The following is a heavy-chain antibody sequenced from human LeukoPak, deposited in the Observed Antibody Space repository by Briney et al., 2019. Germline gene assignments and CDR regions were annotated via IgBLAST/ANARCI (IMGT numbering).Heavy chain of an antibody. CDR1: GFTFSNYG. CDR3: AKRDLTTEFDY. CDR2: ILYDGSTK. D-gene: IGHD4-17*01. J-gene: IGHJ4*02. V-gene: IGHV3-30*02. Sequence: PGGSLRLSCAASGFTFSNYGMHWVRQAPGKGLEWVALILYDGSTKFYADSVKGRFTISRDNSKNTMSLQMNSPRIEDTAVYYCAKRDLTTEFDYWGQGTLVTVSS.